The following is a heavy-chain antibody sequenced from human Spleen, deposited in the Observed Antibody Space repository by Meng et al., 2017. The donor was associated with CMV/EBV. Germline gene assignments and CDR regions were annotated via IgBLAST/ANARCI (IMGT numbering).Heavy chain of an antibody. CDR2: ISVRNGDT. V-gene: IGHV1-18*01. D-gene: IGHD2-15*01. CDR3: ARGQGYY. CDR1: GSSFTSFG. Sequence: VKVSCETSGSSFTSFGISWVRRAPGQGLEYMGWISVRNGDTNFAQKFQGRVTLTTDTATKTAYMELRNLRSDDTAMYYCARGQGYYWGQGTLVTVSS. J-gene: IGHJ4*02.